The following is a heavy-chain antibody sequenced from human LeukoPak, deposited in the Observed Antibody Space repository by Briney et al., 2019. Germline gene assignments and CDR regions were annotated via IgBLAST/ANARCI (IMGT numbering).Heavy chain of an antibody. Sequence: GGSLRLSCAAPGFTFNSYTMHWVRQAPGKGLEWVAVMSSDGNKKFYAEYVKGRFTISRDNSENTLYLEMNSLRGEDTAVYYCARGDYDLSGSYHYGMDVWGQGTTVTVSS. J-gene: IGHJ6*02. CDR2: MSSDGNKK. CDR3: ARGDYDLSGSYHYGMDV. D-gene: IGHD3-10*01. V-gene: IGHV3-30-3*01. CDR1: GFTFNSYT.